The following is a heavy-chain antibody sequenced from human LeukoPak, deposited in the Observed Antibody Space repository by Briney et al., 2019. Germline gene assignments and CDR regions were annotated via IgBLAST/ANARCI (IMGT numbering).Heavy chain of an antibody. V-gene: IGHV3-7*01. CDR3: ARDRGWIQHDI. J-gene: IGHJ3*02. Sequence: PGGSLRLSCAASGFAFSDSWMTWIRQAPGKGLEWVALIKGDGSAKKYVDSMKGRFTISRDNAKNSLFLQMNSLRAEDTAVYYCARDRGWIQHDIWGQGTMVTVSS. CDR2: IKGDGSAK. D-gene: IGHD5-18*01. CDR1: GFAFSDSW.